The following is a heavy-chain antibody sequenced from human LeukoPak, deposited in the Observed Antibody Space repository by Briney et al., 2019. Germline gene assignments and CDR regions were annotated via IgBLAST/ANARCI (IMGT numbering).Heavy chain of an antibody. V-gene: IGHV3-23*01. J-gene: IGHJ4*02. CDR3: AKDRSGWTDLGYFDY. CDR1: GFTFSSYA. CDR2: TSGSGGST. D-gene: IGHD6-19*01. Sequence: PGGSLRLSCAASGFTFSSYAMSWVRQAPGKGLEWVSATSGSGGSTYYADSVKGRFTISRDNSKNTLYLQMNSLRAEDTAVYYCAKDRSGWTDLGYFDYWGQGTLVTVSS.